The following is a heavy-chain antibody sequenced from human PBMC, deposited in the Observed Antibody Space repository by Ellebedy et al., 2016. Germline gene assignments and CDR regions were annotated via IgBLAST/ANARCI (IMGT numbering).Heavy chain of an antibody. CDR3: VRGSGLGRY. Sequence: SETLSLXCAVYGGSFSGYYWNWIRQPPGKGLEWIGEINHSGSTNYNPSLKSRVTISVNTSKNQFSLKLSSVTAADTAVYYCVRGSGLGRYWGQGTLVTVSS. CDR1: GGSFSGYY. D-gene: IGHD6-19*01. V-gene: IGHV4-34*01. CDR2: INHSGST. J-gene: IGHJ4*02.